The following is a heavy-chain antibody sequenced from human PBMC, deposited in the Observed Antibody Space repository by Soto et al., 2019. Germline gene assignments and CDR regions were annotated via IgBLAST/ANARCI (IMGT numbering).Heavy chain of an antibody. CDR1: GFTFSTSW. Sequence: EVQLVEAGGGLVQPGGSLRLSCAASGFTFSTSWMSWVRQAPGEGLEWVATITQDGSEKYYVDSVKGRFTISRDNAKNSLYLQMNGLRAEDAAVYYCAREYWQYDCWGQGTLVTVSS. V-gene: IGHV3-7*01. J-gene: IGHJ4*02. CDR2: ITQDGSEK. CDR3: AREYWQYDC. D-gene: IGHD2-15*01.